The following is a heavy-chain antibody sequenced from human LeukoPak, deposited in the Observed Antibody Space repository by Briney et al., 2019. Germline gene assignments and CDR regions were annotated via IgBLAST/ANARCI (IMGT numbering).Heavy chain of an antibody. CDR1: GFTFSGSA. CDR3: TRGLEVGAQPGVRDY. J-gene: IGHJ4*02. V-gene: IGHV3-73*01. D-gene: IGHD1-26*01. CDR2: IRSKANSYAT. Sequence: GGSLRLSCAASGFTFSGSAPHWVRQASGKGLEWVGRIRSKANSYATAYAASVKGRFTISRDDSKNTAYLQMNSLKTEDTAVYYCTRGLEVGAQPGVRDYWGQGTLVTVSS.